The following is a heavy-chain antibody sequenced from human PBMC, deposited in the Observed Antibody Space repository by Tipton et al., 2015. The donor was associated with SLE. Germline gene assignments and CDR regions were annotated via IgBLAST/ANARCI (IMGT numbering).Heavy chain of an antibody. CDR3: VVCSPSSCSYFAY. D-gene: IGHD2-2*01. V-gene: IGHV4-4*07. J-gene: IGHJ4*02. Sequence: TLSLTCTVSGGSISRYYWGWIRQPAGKGLEWIGRIYTGGNTKYNPSLESRVTLSVDASKDQFSLRLTSVTAADTAVYYCVVCSPSSCSYFAYWGQGTLVTVSS. CDR2: IYTGGNT. CDR1: GGSISRYY.